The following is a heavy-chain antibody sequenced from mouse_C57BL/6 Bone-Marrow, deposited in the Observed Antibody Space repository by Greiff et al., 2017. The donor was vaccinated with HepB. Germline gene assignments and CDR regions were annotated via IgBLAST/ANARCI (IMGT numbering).Heavy chain of an antibody. V-gene: IGHV1-59*01. D-gene: IGHD2-2*01. CDR3: ARSTMVTTLDY. Sequence: VQLQQPGAELVRPGTSVKLSCKASGYTFTSYWMHWVKQRPGQGLEWIGVIDPSDSYTNYNQKFKGKATLTVDTSSSTAYMQLSSLTSEDSAVYYCARSTMVTTLDYWGQGTTLTVSS. CDR1: GYTFTSYW. CDR2: IDPSDSYT. J-gene: IGHJ2*01.